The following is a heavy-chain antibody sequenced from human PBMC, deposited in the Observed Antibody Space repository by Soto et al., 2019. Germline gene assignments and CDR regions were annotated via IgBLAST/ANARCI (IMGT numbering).Heavy chain of an antibody. CDR3: AKEWGDWPYYYGMDG. V-gene: IGHV3-30*18. Sequence: QVQLVESGGGMVQPGRSLRLSCAASGFTFSSYGIHWVRQAPGKGLEWVAALSNDGSHKYYADSVKGRFTIFRDNSKNTLYLQMNSLRAEDTSVYYCAKEWGDWPYYYGMDGWGQGTTVTVSS. CDR2: LSNDGSHK. D-gene: IGHD3-9*01. CDR1: GFTFSSYG. J-gene: IGHJ6*02.